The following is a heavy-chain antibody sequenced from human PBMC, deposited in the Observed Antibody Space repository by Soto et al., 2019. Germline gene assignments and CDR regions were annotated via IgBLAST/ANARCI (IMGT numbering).Heavy chain of an antibody. Sequence: PGGSLRLACAASGFTFNTYAMSWVRQAPGKGLEWVSIISGSGDTTFYADSVKGRFTISRDNSKNTLYLQMNSLRAEDTVLYHCAKVSPEINRNDFAYWGQGTPVTVSS. CDR2: ISGSGDTT. V-gene: IGHV3-23*01. CDR3: AKVSPEINRNDFAY. D-gene: IGHD1-1*01. J-gene: IGHJ4*02. CDR1: GFTFNTYA.